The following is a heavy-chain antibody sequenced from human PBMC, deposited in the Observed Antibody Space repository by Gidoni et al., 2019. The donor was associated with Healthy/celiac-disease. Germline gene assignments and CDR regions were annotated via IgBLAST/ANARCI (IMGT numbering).Heavy chain of an antibody. V-gene: IGHV3-23*01. Sequence: EVQLLESGGGLVQPGGSLRLSCAASGFPFSSYAMSWVRQAPGKGLEWVSAISGSGGSTYYADSVKGRITISRDNSKNTLYLQMNSLRAEDTAVYYCAKDGEQGGVPPMYYFDYWGQGTLVTVSS. D-gene: IGHD7-27*01. CDR2: ISGSGGST. CDR3: AKDGEQGGVPPMYYFDY. CDR1: GFPFSSYA. J-gene: IGHJ4*02.